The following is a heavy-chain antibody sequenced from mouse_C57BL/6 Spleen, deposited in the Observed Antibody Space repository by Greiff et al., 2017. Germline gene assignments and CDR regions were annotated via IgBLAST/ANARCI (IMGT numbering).Heavy chain of an antibody. CDR3: ANYDGYSWFAY. Sequence: QVQLQQPGAELVKPGASVKLSCKASGYTFTSYWMHWVKQRPGQGLEWIGMIHPNSGSTNYNEKFKSKATLTVDKSSSPAYMQLSSLASEDSAIYYCANYDGYSWFAYWGQGTLVTVSA. CDR2: IHPNSGST. CDR1: GYTFTSYW. V-gene: IGHV1-64*01. J-gene: IGHJ3*01. D-gene: IGHD2-3*01.